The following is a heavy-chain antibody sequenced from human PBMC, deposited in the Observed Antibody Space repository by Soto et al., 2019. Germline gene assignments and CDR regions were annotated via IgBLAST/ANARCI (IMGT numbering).Heavy chain of an antibody. J-gene: IGHJ6*02. CDR2: IIPIFGTA. CDR1: GGTFSSYA. D-gene: IGHD3-16*01. V-gene: IGHV1-69*12. CDR3: ARDQPGNVWGYYGMDV. Sequence: QVQLVQSGAEVKKPGSSVKVSCKASGGTFSSYAISWVRQAPGQGLEWMGGIIPIFGTANYAQKFQGRVTIPADESTSTAYTELSSLRSEDTAVYYCARDQPGNVWGYYGMDVWGQGTTVTVSS.